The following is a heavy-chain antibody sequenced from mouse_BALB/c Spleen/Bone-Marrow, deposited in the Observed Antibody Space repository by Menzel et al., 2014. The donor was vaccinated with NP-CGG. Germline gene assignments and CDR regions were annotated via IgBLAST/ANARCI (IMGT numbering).Heavy chain of an antibody. CDR1: GYSITSGYS. CDR2: IHHSGST. Sequence: DVMLVESGPDLVKPSQSLSLTCTVTGYSITSGYSWHWIRQFPGNKLEWMGYIHHSGSTNYNPSLKSRLSITRDTSKNQFFLQLNSVTTEDTATYYCARGGYYGSSFFDYWGQGTTLTVSP. D-gene: IGHD1-1*01. J-gene: IGHJ2*01. V-gene: IGHV3-1*02. CDR3: ARGGYYGSSFFDY.